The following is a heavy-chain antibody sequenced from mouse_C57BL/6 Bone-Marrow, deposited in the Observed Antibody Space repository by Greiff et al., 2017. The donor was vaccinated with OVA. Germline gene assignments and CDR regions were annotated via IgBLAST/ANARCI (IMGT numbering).Heavy chain of an antibody. CDR2: INPSTGGT. J-gene: IGHJ1*03. CDR1: GYSFTGYY. CDR3: ARMIYYDYDVNFDV. V-gene: IGHV1-42*01. D-gene: IGHD2-4*01. Sequence: EVKLQESGPELVKPGASVKISCKASGYSFTGYYMNWVKQSPEKSLEWIGEINPSTGGTTYNQKFKAKATLTVDKSSSTAYMQLKSLTSEDSAVYYCARMIYYDYDVNFDVWGTGTTVTVSS.